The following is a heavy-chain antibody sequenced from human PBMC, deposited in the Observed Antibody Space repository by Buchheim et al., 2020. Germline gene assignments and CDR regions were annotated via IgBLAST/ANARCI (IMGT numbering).Heavy chain of an antibody. J-gene: IGHJ4*02. D-gene: IGHD2-15*01. CDR3: ITGVVGAPYTFF. CDR2: IKSKTAGVTT. V-gene: IGHV3-15*01. CDR1: GFTFSDVW. Sequence: EVQLVESGGGLVKPGGCLRLSCAASGFTFSDVWMSWVRQAPGKGLEWVGRIKSKTAGVTTDYAEPVKGRFSISRDDSKNTLYLQMSSLKTEDTAVYFCITGVVGAPYTFFWGQGTL.